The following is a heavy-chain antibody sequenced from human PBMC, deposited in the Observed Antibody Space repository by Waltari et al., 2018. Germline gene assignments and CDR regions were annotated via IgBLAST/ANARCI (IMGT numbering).Heavy chain of an antibody. CDR2: VSSRTTYK. Sequence: EVQLEESGGGLVKPGGSLRLSCAASGFHFKNYTMTWVRQAPGKGLEWVSSVSSRTTYKYYADSVKGRFTISRDNAKNSLYLQMNSLRAEDTAVYYCARGILRSSEWLLMDYCEYWGQGALVTVSS. J-gene: IGHJ4*02. CDR1: GFHFKNYT. CDR3: ARGILRSSEWLLMDYCEY. D-gene: IGHD3-3*01. V-gene: IGHV3-21*01.